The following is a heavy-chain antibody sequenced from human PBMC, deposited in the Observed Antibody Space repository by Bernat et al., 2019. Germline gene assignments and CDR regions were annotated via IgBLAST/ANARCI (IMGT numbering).Heavy chain of an antibody. J-gene: IGHJ4*02. Sequence: EVQLLESGGGLVQPGGSLRLSCAASGFTFSNYAMSWVRQAPGKGLEWVSGISGSGDSRYYADSVKGRFTISRDNSKNTLYLQMNSLRAEDTAVYYCAKGIWFGELLSYTYDYWGQGTLVTVSS. CDR1: GFTFSNYA. CDR3: AKGIWFGELLSYTYDY. CDR2: ISGSGDSR. D-gene: IGHD3-10*01. V-gene: IGHV3-23*01.